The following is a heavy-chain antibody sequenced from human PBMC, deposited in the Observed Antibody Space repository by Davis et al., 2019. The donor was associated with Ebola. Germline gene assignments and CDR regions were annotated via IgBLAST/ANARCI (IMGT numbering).Heavy chain of an antibody. CDR1: GGSISSYY. CDR2: IYTSGST. D-gene: IGHD3-10*01. V-gene: IGHV4-4*07. CDR3: ARGFWYYGSGSIDY. J-gene: IGHJ4*02. Sequence: PSETLSLTCTVSGGSISSYYWSWIRQPAGKGLEWIGRIYTSGSTNYNPSLKSRVTMSVDTSKNQFSLKLSSVTAADTAVYYCARGFWYYGSGSIDYWGQGTLVTVSS.